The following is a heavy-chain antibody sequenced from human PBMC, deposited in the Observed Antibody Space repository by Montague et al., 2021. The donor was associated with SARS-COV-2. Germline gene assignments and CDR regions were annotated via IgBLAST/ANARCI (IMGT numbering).Heavy chain of an antibody. CDR2: IYYSGTT. V-gene: IGHV4-39*02. D-gene: IGHD3-10*01. J-gene: IGHJ4*02. CDR3: ARGMSRGVTTPFDS. Sequence: SETLSLTCSVSSGSIISSGYYWGWIRQPPGKELEWIGNIYYSGTTYYNPSLQSRGTISVDTSKNHLSLRLSSVTAADTAVYFCARGMSRGVTTPFDSWGQGSQVTVSS. CDR1: SGSIISSGYY.